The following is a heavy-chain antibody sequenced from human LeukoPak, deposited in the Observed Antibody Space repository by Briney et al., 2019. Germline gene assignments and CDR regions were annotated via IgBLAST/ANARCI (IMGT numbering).Heavy chain of an antibody. Sequence: GESLKISCKGSGYSFTSYWIGWVRQMPGKGLEWMGIIYPGDSDTRYSPSFQGQVTISADKSISTAYLQWSSLKASDTAMYYCARGDVVVPAASNLPDYWGQGTLVTVSS. CDR1: GYSFTSYW. CDR3: ARGDVVVPAASNLPDY. J-gene: IGHJ4*02. V-gene: IGHV5-51*01. CDR2: IYPGDSDT. D-gene: IGHD2-2*01.